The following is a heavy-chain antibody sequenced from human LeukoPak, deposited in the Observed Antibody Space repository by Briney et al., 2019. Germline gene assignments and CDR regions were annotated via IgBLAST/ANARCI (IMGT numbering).Heavy chain of an antibody. J-gene: IGHJ6*02. CDR3: ARGPSSSWYRFYYYYYGMDV. CDR1: GGSFSGYY. CDR2: INHSGST. Sequence: SETLSLTCAVYGGSFSGYYWSWIRQPPGKGLEWIGEINHSGSTNYNPSLKSRVTISVDTSKNQFSLQLSSVTAADTAVYYCARGPSSSWYRFYYYYYGMDVWGQGTTVTVSS. D-gene: IGHD6-13*01. V-gene: IGHV4-34*01.